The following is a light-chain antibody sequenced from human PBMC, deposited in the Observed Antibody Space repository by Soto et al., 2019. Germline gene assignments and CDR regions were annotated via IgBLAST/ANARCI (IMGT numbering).Light chain of an antibody. CDR3: SSTAGNNNLV. V-gene: IGLV2-11*01. J-gene: IGLJ3*02. CDR2: DVT. Sequence: QSALTQPRSVSGSPGQSVTISCTGTSSDVGGYNYVSWYQQHPGKAPKVMIYDVTKRPSGVPDRFSGSKSGNTASLTVSGLQAEDEAFYYCSSTAGNNNLVFGGGTKLTVL. CDR1: SSDVGGYNY.